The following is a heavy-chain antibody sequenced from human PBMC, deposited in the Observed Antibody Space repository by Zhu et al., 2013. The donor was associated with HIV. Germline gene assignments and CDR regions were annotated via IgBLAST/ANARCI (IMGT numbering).Heavy chain of an antibody. V-gene: IGHV1-69*12. CDR2: ITPVFGIP. CDR3: ARDGSGWDAFDV. Sequence: QVQLVQSGAEVKKPGSSVKVSCKASGGTFSSYGINWVRQAPGQGLEWMGWITPVFGIPNYAQKFQGRVTITADESTSTAYMELSSLRSDDTAVYFCARDGSGWDAFDVWGQGTMVSVSS. J-gene: IGHJ3*01. CDR1: GGTFSSYG. D-gene: IGHD6-19*01.